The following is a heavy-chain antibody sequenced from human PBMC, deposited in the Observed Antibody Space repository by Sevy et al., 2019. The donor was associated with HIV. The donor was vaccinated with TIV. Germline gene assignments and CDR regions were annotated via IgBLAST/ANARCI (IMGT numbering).Heavy chain of an antibody. CDR2: INHSGST. Sequence: SETLSLTCAVHGGTFSGYYWNWIGQPPGKGLEWIGEINHSGSTNYNPSLKSRVTISVDTSKNQFSLKLSSVTAADTAVYYCARSPPIVVVPGAPSWFDPWGQGTLVTVSS. D-gene: IGHD2-2*01. J-gene: IGHJ5*02. CDR3: ARSPPIVVVPGAPSWFDP. V-gene: IGHV4-34*08. CDR1: GGTFSGYY.